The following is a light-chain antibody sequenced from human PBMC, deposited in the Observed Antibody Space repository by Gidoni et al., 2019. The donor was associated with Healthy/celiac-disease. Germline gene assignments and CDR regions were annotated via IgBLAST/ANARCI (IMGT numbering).Light chain of an antibody. V-gene: IGLV1-44*01. CDR1: SSNIGSNT. J-gene: IGLJ2*01. CDR3: AAWDDSLNGVV. CDR2: SNN. Sequence: QSVLPQPPSASATPGQRVTISCSVSSSNIGSNTVTWYQQLPGTVHKLLIDSNNQRPSGVPDRFSGSKSGNSASLAISGLQSEDEADYYCAAWDDSLNGVVFGGGTKLTVL.